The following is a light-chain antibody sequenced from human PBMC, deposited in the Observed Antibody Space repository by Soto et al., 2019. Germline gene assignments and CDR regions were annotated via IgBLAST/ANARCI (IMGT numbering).Light chain of an antibody. CDR2: KAS. CDR3: QQYDSYSVT. J-gene: IGKJ4*01. V-gene: IGKV1-5*03. CDR1: QSINNW. Sequence: DIQMTQSPSTLSASVGDRVTITCRASQSINNWLAWYQQKPGKAPNLLIYKASSLESGVPSRFSGSGSGTEFTLTISSLQPDDSATYYCQQYDSYSVTFGGGTKVEIK.